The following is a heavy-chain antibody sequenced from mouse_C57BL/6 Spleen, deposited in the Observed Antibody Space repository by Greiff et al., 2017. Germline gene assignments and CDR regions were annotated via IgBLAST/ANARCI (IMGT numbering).Heavy chain of an antibody. CDR3: ARHEEGAYYGSSYAMDY. J-gene: IGHJ4*01. Sequence: VKLVESGAELVKPGASVKLSCKASGYTFTEYTIHWVKQRSGQGLEWIGWFYPGSGSIKYNEKFKDKATLTADKSSSTVYMELSRLTSEDSAVYFCARHEEGAYYGSSYAMDYWGQGTSVTVSS. CDR2: FYPGSGSI. D-gene: IGHD1-1*01. V-gene: IGHV1-62-2*01. CDR1: GYTFTEYT.